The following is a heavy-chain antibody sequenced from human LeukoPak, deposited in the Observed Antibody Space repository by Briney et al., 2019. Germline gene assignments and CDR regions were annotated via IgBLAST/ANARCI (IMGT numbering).Heavy chain of an antibody. D-gene: IGHD2-15*01. CDR1: GFTFSIYT. Sequence: GGSLRLSCAASGFTFSIYTMNWVSQAPGKGLEWVSHINTDGSSTKYADSVKGRFTISRDNAKNTVYLQMNSLTAEDTAVYYCARVGYCSGGSCYGHDFWGQGTLVTVSS. V-gene: IGHV3-74*01. CDR2: INTDGSST. CDR3: ARVGYCSGGSCYGHDF. J-gene: IGHJ4*02.